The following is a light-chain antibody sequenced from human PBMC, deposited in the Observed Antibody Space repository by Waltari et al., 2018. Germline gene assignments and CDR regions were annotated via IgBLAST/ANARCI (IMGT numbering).Light chain of an antibody. J-gene: IGKJ5*01. CDR2: AAS. V-gene: IGKV1-39*01. Sequence: DIQLTQSPSSLSESVGDSVTITCRASQGIDSYLNWYQHKPGQAPSLLIYAASALRTGVPLRFSGSGSGTDFTLTINSLQLEDFATYYCQQSYTTPQGSFGQGTRLEI. CDR1: QGIDSY. CDR3: QQSYTTPQGS.